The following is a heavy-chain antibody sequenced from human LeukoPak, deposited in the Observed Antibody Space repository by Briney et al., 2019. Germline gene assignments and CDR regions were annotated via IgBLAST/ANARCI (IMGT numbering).Heavy chain of an antibody. V-gene: IGHV3-23*01. Sequence: GGSLRLSCAASGFIVSSNYMSWVRQAPGKGLEWVSAISGSGGSTYYADSVKGRFTISRDNSKNTLYLQMYSLRAEDTAVYYCARDQRYCTTTSCSFDYWGQGTLVTVSS. J-gene: IGHJ4*02. D-gene: IGHD2-2*01. CDR2: ISGSGGST. CDR3: ARDQRYCTTTSCSFDY. CDR1: GFIVSSNY.